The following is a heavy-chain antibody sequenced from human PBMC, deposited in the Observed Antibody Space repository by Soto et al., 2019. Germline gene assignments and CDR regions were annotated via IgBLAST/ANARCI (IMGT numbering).Heavy chain of an antibody. V-gene: IGHV3-74*01. J-gene: IGHJ4*02. CDR1: GFTFSTHW. Sequence: LRLSCAASGFTFSTHWMHWVRQVPEKGLVWVSRINGDGSRTTYADSVRGRLTISRDNAKNTLYLQMNNLRVEDTAVYYCAGDSPHDSTVAGDYWGQGTLVTVSS. CDR2: INGDGSRT. D-gene: IGHD3-22*01. CDR3: AGDSPHDSTVAGDY.